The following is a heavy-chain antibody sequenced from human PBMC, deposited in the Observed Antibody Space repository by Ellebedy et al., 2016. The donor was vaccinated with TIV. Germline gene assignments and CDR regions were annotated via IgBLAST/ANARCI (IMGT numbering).Heavy chain of an antibody. CDR3: ARQGPYDFDRDY. V-gene: IGHV4-59*08. CDR1: GDSINGYY. Sequence: MPGGSLRLSCTVSGDSINGYYLSWIRQPPWKGLDYIGHIYYIGTTNYNPSLKRRVTISVDTSKNQVSLKLRSLTAADTAVYFCARQGPYDFDRDYWGQGILVTVSS. CDR2: IYYIGTT. D-gene: IGHD3-3*01. J-gene: IGHJ4*02.